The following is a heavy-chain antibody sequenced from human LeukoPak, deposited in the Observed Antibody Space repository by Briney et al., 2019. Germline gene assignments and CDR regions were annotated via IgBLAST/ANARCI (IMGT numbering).Heavy chain of an antibody. V-gene: IGHV3-7*01. Sequence: QSGGSLRLSCAASGFAFSTHVMDWVRQAPGQGLEWVANIKQDGSEKHYVDSVKGRFTISRDNAKNSLYLQMNSLRAEDTAVYYCARDRQIAYWGQGTLVTVSS. CDR3: ARDRQIAY. CDR1: GFAFSTHV. CDR2: IKQDGSEK. J-gene: IGHJ4*02.